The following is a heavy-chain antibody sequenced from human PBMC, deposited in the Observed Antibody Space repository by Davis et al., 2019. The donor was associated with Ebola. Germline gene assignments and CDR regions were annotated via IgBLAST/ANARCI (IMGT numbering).Heavy chain of an antibody. CDR3: ARTVDCDL. V-gene: IGHV3-11*01. CDR2: ISKSGDTI. CDR1: GFIVSDKY. Sequence: GESLKISCAASGFIVSDKYMSWIRQAPGKGLEWVSYISKSGDTIFYADSVKGRFTISRDNTKNSVYLQMTSLRAEDTAVYYCARTVDCDLWGQGSLVTVSS. J-gene: IGHJ5*02. D-gene: IGHD4-11*01.